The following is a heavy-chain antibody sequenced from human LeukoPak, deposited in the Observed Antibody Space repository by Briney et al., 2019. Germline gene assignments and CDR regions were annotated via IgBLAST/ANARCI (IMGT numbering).Heavy chain of an antibody. CDR2: ISAYNGNT. CDR3: ARFAYYYDSSGQRYYFDC. J-gene: IGHJ4*02. V-gene: IGHV1-18*01. Sequence: ASVKVSCKASGYTFTSYGISWVRQAPGQGLEWMGWISAYNGNTNYAQKLQGRVTMTTDTSTSTAYMELRSLRSDDTAVYYCARFAYYYDSSGQRYYFDCWGQGTLVTVSS. CDR1: GYTFTSYG. D-gene: IGHD3-22*01.